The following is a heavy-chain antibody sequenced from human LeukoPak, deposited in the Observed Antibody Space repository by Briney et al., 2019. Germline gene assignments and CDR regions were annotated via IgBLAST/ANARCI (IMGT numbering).Heavy chain of an antibody. CDR3: ARESGAGTFLHYYYYMDV. J-gene: IGHJ6*03. Sequence: SETLSLTCTVSGGSISSGGYYWSWIRQPAGKGLEWIGRIYTSGSTNYNPSLKSRLTISVDTSKNHFSLKLSSVTAADTAVYYCARESGAGTFLHYYYYMDVWGKGTTVTISS. CDR2: IYTSGST. V-gene: IGHV4-61*02. CDR1: GGSISSGGYY. D-gene: IGHD3-10*01.